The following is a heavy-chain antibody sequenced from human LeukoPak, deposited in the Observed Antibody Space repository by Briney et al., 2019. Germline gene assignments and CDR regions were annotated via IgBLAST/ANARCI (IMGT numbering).Heavy chain of an antibody. V-gene: IGHV3-48*03. CDR1: GFTFSSYE. D-gene: IGHD2-15*01. CDR3: ASGSWYALDY. J-gene: IGHJ4*02. Sequence: GGSLRLSCAASGFTFSSYEMNWVRQAPGKGLEWISYISSSGSTMYYADSVKGRFTISRDNAKNSLYLQMNSLRAEDTAIYYCASGSWYALDYSGQGTLVTVSS. CDR2: ISSSGSTM.